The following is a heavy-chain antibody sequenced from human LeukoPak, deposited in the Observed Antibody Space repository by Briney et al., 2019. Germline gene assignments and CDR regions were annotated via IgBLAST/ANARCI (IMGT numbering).Heavy chain of an antibody. CDR2: IYSRGST. J-gene: IGHJ6*03. V-gene: IGHV3-66*02. D-gene: IGHD2-2*01. Sequence: GGSLRLSCAASGFTVSSNYMSWVRQAPGKGLKWVSVIYSRGSTYYADSVKGRFTISRDNSKNTLYLQMNSLRAEDTAVYYCASPRGSSTSCYPHYYYMDVWGKGTTVTVSS. CDR1: GFTVSSNY. CDR3: ASPRGSSTSCYPHYYYMDV.